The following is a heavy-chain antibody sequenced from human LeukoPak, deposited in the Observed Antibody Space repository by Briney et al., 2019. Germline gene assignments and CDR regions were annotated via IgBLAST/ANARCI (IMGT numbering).Heavy chain of an antibody. CDR2: INHSGST. CDR1: GGSFSNYY. D-gene: IGHD6-13*01. J-gene: IGHJ6*02. Sequence: SETLSLTCVVRGGSFSNYYWSWIRQPPGKGLEWIGEINHSGSTNYNPSLKSRVTVSVDRSKNQFSLKLSSVTAADTAVYYCASGDSSWKGYYYSGMDVWGQGTTVTVSS. CDR3: ASGDSSWKGYYYSGMDV. V-gene: IGHV4-34*01.